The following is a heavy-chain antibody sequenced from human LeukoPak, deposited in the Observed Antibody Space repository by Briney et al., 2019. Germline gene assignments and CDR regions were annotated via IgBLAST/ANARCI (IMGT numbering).Heavy chain of an antibody. CDR3: ARGLGTRFGELSAFDI. CDR1: GGSISNSNW. V-gene: IGHV4-4*02. Sequence: SGTLSLTCAVSGGSISNSNWWSWVRQPPGKGLEWIGEIYHSGSTNYNPSLKSRVTISRDKSKNQFSLRLSSVTAADTAVYYCARGLGTRFGELSAFDIWGQGTVVTVSS. D-gene: IGHD3-10*01. CDR2: IYHSGST. J-gene: IGHJ3*02.